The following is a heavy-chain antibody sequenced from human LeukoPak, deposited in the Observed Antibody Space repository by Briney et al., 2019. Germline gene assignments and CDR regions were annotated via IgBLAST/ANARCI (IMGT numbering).Heavy chain of an antibody. CDR2: IYYSGST. Sequence: SETLSLTCTVSGGSITSYYWSWIRQPPGKGLEWIGYIYYSGSTNYNPSLKSRVTISVDTSKNQFSLKLSSVTAADTAVYYCARDPAVGATPLYYFDYWGQGTLVTVSS. CDR1: GGSITSYY. J-gene: IGHJ4*02. D-gene: IGHD1-26*01. V-gene: IGHV4-59*01. CDR3: ARDPAVGATPLYYFDY.